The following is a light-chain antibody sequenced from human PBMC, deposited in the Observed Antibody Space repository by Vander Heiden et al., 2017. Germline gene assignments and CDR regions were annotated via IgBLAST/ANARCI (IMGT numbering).Light chain of an antibody. V-gene: IGLV3-1*01. CDR2: HDN. J-gene: IGLJ1*01. CDR1: ELGDTF. CDR3: QAWISSTAV. Sequence: SYRLTQPPSVSVSPGQTATIACSGDELGDTFASWYQQKAGQSPILVIYHDNKRPSGIPERFSASNSGNTATLTISGTQTPDEADYYCQAWISSTAVFGTGTKVTVL.